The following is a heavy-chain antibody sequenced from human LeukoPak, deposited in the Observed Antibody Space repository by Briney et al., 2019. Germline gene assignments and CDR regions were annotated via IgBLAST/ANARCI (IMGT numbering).Heavy chain of an antibody. V-gene: IGHV3-53*01. CDR2: IYSDNT. J-gene: IGHJ4*02. CDR3: ARRAGAYSHPYDY. CDR1: GFTVSTSS. Sequence: GGSLRLSCTVSGFTVSTSSMSWVRQAPGKGLEWVSFIYSDNTHYSDSVKGRFTISRDNSKNTLYLQMNSLRAEDTAVYYCARRAGAYSHPYDYWGQGTLVTVSS. D-gene: IGHD4/OR15-4a*01.